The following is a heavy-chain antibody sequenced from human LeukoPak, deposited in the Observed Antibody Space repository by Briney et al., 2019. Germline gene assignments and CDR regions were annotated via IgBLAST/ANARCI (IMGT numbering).Heavy chain of an antibody. Sequence: GGSLRLSCAASGFTFSSYGMHWVRQAPGKGLEWVATIKDDGSEKYYVDSVKGRFTISRDNGKNSLYLQMNSLKTEDTAVYYCTTQGHWYDSSGYNFVDYWGQGTLVTVSS. CDR3: TTQGHWYDSSGYNFVDY. CDR2: IKDDGSEK. CDR1: GFTFSSYG. V-gene: IGHV3-7*03. J-gene: IGHJ4*02. D-gene: IGHD3-22*01.